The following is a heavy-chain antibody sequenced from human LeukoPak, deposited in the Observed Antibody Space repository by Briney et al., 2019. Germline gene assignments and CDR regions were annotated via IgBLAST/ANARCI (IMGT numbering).Heavy chain of an antibody. CDR1: GFTFSDYY. D-gene: IGHD5-12*01. CDR2: ISSSSSYT. Sequence: PGGSLRLSCAASGFTFSDYYMSWIRQAPGKGLEWVSYISSSSSYTNYADSVKGRFTISRDNAKNSLYLQMNSLRAEDTAVYYCAKSGYDDYVDFDFWGQGTLVTVSS. J-gene: IGHJ4*02. V-gene: IGHV3-11*03. CDR3: AKSGYDDYVDFDF.